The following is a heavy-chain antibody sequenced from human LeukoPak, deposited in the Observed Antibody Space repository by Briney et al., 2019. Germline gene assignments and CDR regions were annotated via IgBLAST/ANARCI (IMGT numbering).Heavy chain of an antibody. CDR1: GLTFSSYA. CDR3: AKRVPYSSSSVYFDS. V-gene: IGHV3-23*01. CDR2: ISGSGGST. D-gene: IGHD6-6*01. Sequence: GGSLRLFCAASGLTFSSYAMSWVRQAPGKGLEWVSRISGSGGSTHYANSVKGRFTVSRDNSKNTLYVQLNSLRAENTAVYYCAKRVPYSSSSVYFDSWGQGTLVTVSS. J-gene: IGHJ4*02.